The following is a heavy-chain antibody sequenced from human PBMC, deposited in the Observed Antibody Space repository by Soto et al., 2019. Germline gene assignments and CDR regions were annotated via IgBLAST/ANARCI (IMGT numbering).Heavy chain of an antibody. D-gene: IGHD1-26*01. V-gene: IGHV4-34*01. CDR1: GGSFSGYY. Sequence: SETLSLTCAVYGGSFSGYYWSWIRQPPGKGLEWIGEINHSGSTNYNPSLKSRVTISVDTSKNQFSLKLSSVTAADTAVYYCARGHVGGGSYYRGAFDIWGEGTMVTV. CDR3: ARGHVGGGSYYRGAFDI. CDR2: INHSGST. J-gene: IGHJ3*02.